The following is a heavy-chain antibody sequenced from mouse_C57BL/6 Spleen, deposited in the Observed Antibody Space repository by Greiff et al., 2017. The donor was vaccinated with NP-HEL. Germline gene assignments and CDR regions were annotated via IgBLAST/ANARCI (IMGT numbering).Heavy chain of an antibody. J-gene: IGHJ1*03. CDR2: ISSGSSTI. CDR3: ARRNALYYYGEGYFDV. V-gene: IGHV5-17*01. Sequence: DVKLVESGGGLVKPGGSLKLSCAASGFTFSDYGMHWVRQAPEKGLEWVAYISSGSSTIYYADTVKGRFTISRDNAKNTLFLQMTSLRSEDTAMYYCARRNALYYYGEGYFDVWGTGTTVTVSS. D-gene: IGHD1-1*01. CDR1: GFTFSDYG.